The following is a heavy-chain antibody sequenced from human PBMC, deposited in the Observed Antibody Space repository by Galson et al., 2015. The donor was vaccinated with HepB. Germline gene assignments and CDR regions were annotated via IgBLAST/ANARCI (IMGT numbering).Heavy chain of an antibody. Sequence: SLRLSCAACGFTFNSYGMSWVRQAPGKGLECVSAISRGGDTSDYADSVKGRFTVSRDSSTNTLYLQMNGLRADDTAIYYCVRGTPAPDYWGQGTLVTVSS. J-gene: IGHJ4*02. CDR3: VRGTPAPDY. V-gene: IGHV3-23*01. D-gene: IGHD2-15*01. CDR1: GFTFNSYG. CDR2: ISRGGDTS.